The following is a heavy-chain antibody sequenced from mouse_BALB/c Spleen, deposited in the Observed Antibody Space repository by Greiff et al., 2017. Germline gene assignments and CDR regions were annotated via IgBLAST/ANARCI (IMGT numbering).Heavy chain of an antibody. CDR2: IYPGNSDT. CDR1: GYSFTSYW. J-gene: IGHJ4*01. Sequence: EVHLVESGTVLARPGASVKMSCKASGYSFTSYWMHWVKQRPGQGLEWIGAIYPGNSDTSYNQKFKGKAKLTAVTSASTAYMELSSLTNEDSAVYYCTRSGPSLLRLVAMDYWGQGTSVTVSS. CDR3: TRSGPSLLRLVAMDY. V-gene: IGHV1-5*01. D-gene: IGHD1-2*01.